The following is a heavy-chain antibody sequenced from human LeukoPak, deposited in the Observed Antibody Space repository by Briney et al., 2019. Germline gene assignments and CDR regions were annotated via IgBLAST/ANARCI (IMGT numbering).Heavy chain of an antibody. J-gene: IGHJ6*02. CDR2: ISSSSSYI. CDR1: GFTFSSYS. CDR3: ARKDVYYYYGMDL. Sequence: GGSLRLSCAASGFTFSSYSMNWVRQAPGKGLEWVSSISSSSSYIYYADSVKGRFTISRDNAKNSLYLQMNSLRAEDTAVYYCARKDVYYYYGMDLWGQGTTVTVSS. V-gene: IGHV3-21*01.